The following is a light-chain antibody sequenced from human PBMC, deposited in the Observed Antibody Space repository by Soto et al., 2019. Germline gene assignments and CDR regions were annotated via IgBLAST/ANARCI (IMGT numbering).Light chain of an antibody. Sequence: QPVLTQPPSVSGAPGQKVTISCTGSSSNIGAGFDVHWYQLLPGAAPKLLIYGNNKRPSGVPDRFSGSKSGTSASLAITGLQAEDEADYSCQSYDFSLTGVIFGGGTKLTVL. CDR1: SSNIGAGFD. V-gene: IGLV1-40*01. CDR3: QSYDFSLTGVI. J-gene: IGLJ2*01. CDR2: GNN.